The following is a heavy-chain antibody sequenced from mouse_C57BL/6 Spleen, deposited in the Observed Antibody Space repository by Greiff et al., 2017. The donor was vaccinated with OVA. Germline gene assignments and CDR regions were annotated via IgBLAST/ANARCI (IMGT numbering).Heavy chain of an antibody. CDR2: ISSGGSYT. Sequence: EVNVVESGGDLVKPGGSLKLSCAASGFTFSSYGMSWVRQTPDKRLEWVATISSGGSYTYYPDSVKGRFTIARDNAKNTLYLQMSSLKSEDTAMYYCASFYDYDGYYAMDYWGQGTSVTVSS. D-gene: IGHD2-4*01. CDR1: GFTFSSYG. V-gene: IGHV5-6*01. J-gene: IGHJ4*01. CDR3: ASFYDYDGYYAMDY.